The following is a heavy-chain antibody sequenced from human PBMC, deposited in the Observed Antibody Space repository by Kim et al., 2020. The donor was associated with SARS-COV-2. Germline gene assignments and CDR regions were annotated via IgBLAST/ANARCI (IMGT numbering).Heavy chain of an antibody. V-gene: IGHV3-21*01. CDR1: GFTFSSYS. J-gene: IGHJ5*02. Sequence: GGSLRLSCAASGFTFSSYSMNWVRQAPGKGLEWVSSISSSSSYIYYADSVKGRFTISRDNAKNSLYLQMNSLRAEDTAVYYCARDGHYYGSGSYSWWFDPWGQGTLVTVSS. CDR3: ARDGHYYGSGSYSWWFDP. D-gene: IGHD3-10*01. CDR2: ISSSSSYI.